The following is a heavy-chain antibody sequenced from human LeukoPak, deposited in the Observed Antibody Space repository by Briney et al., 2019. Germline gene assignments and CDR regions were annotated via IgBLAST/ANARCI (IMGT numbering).Heavy chain of an antibody. CDR3: AATLDIVVVVAAITDAFDI. CDR1: GGSFSGYY. V-gene: IGHV4-34*01. J-gene: IGHJ3*02. CDR2: INHSGST. D-gene: IGHD2-15*01. Sequence: PSETLSLTCAVYGGSFSGYYWSWIRQPPGKGLEWIGEINHSGSTNYNPSLKNRVTISVDTSKNQFSLKLSSVTAADTAVYYCAATLDIVVVVAAITDAFDIWGQGTMVTVSS.